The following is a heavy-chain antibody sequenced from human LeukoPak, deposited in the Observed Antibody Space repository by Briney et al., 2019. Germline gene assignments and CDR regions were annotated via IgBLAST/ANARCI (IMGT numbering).Heavy chain of an antibody. D-gene: IGHD3-10*01. CDR1: GYTFTAYN. Sequence: ASVNVSCKASGYTFTAYNVDWVRQAPGQGLEWMGCISTYNGNTNYAQRFQGRVTMTTDTSTSTAYMELRSLGSDDTAVYYCAMRYDSGSPDYWGQGTLVTVSS. CDR3: AMRYDSGSPDY. J-gene: IGHJ4*02. CDR2: ISTYNGNT. V-gene: IGHV1-18*01.